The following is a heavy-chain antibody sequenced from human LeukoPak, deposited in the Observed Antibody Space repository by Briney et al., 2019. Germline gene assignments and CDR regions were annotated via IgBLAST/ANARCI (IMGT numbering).Heavy chain of an antibody. D-gene: IGHD2-2*02. CDR1: GFTFSSYS. CDR3: ARDLGPATAILNWFDP. V-gene: IGHV3-21*01. J-gene: IGHJ5*02. Sequence: GGSLRLSCAASGFTFSSYSMNWVRQAPGKGLEWVSSISSSSSYIYYADSVKGRFTISRDNAKNSLYLQMNSLRAEDTAVYYCARDLGPATAILNWFDPRGQGTLVTVSS. CDR2: ISSSSSYI.